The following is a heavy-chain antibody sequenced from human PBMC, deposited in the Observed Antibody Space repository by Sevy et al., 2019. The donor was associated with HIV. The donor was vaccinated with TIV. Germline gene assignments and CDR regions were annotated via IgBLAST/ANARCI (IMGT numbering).Heavy chain of an antibody. Sequence: ASVKVSYKASGYTFTNYVMHWVRQAPGQRPEWMGWINAGNGNTKFSQKFQGRVTITMDTSASTAYMELSSLRSEDTAVYYCARDGDSSGYLYYFDYWGQGTLVTISS. D-gene: IGHD3-22*01. V-gene: IGHV1-3*01. CDR2: INAGNGNT. CDR3: ARDGDSSGYLYYFDY. J-gene: IGHJ4*02. CDR1: GYTFTNYV.